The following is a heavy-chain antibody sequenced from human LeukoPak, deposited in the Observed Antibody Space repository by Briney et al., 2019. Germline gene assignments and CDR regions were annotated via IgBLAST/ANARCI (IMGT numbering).Heavy chain of an antibody. Sequence: PGGSLRLSCAASGFTFSNHYMDWVRQAPGKGLEWVSYISSSSSSTIYYADSVKGRFTISRDNAKNSLYLQMNSLRAEDTAVYYCARDPWYSSSWEPSYWGQGTLVTVSS. J-gene: IGHJ4*02. CDR1: GFTFSNHY. D-gene: IGHD6-13*01. V-gene: IGHV3-48*01. CDR3: ARDPWYSSSWEPSY. CDR2: ISSSSSSTI.